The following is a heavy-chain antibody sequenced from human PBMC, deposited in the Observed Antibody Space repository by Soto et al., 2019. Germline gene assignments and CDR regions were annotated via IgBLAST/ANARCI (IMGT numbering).Heavy chain of an antibody. CDR3: ARTVRSYNYHYYGMDV. CDR2: IRYDGSYK. Sequence: GGSLRLSCAASGFTFSSYGMHWVRQAPGKGLEWVAVIRYDGSYKYYGDSVKGRFTISRDNSKNTLYLQMNSLRAEDTAVYYCARTVRSYNYHYYGMDVWGQGTTVTVSS. J-gene: IGHJ6*02. V-gene: IGHV3-33*01. CDR1: GFTFSSYG. D-gene: IGHD1-26*01.